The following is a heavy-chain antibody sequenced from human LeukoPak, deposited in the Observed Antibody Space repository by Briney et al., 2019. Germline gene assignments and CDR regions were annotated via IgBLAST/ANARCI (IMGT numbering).Heavy chain of an antibody. J-gene: IGHJ6*03. D-gene: IGHD2-2*02. CDR2: INPNSGGT. V-gene: IGHV1-2*02. CDR1: GYTFTGYY. Sequence: ASVKVSCKASGYTFTGYYMHWVRQAPGQGLEWMGWINPNSGGTNYAQKFQGRVTMTRDTSISTAYMELSRLRSDDTAVYYRARGVRLYGYYYMDVWGKGTTVTVSS. CDR3: ARGVRLYGYYYMDV.